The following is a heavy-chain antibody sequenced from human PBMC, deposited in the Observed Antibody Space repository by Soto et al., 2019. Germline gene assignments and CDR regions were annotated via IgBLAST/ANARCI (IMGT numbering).Heavy chain of an antibody. J-gene: IGHJ4*02. CDR2: ISGSGGST. D-gene: IGHD6-19*01. CDR3: ARRSSGWYFDY. CDR1: GFTFSSYA. Sequence: EVQLLESGGGLVQPGGSLRLSCAASGFTFSSYAMSWVRQAPGKGLEWVSAISGSGGSTYYADSVKGRFTISRDNSQNPLYLQMNSLRAEDTAVYYCARRSSGWYFDYWGQGTLVTVSS. V-gene: IGHV3-23*01.